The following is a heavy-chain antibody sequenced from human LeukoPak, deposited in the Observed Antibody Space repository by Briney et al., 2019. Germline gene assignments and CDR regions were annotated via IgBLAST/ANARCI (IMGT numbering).Heavy chain of an antibody. CDR3: AKGGYQLLLHYYYYGMDV. J-gene: IGHJ6*02. V-gene: IGHV3-23*01. CDR1: EFTFSSYA. D-gene: IGHD2-2*01. CDR2: ISGSGGST. Sequence: GGSLRLSCAASEFTFSSYAMSWVRQAPGKGLECVSAISGSGGSTYYADSVKGRFTISRDNSKNTLYLQMNSLRAEDTAVYYCAKGGYQLLLHYYYYGMDVWGQGTTVTVSS.